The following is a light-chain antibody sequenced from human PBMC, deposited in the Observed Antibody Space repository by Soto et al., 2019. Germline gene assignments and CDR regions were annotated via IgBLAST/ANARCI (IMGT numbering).Light chain of an antibody. CDR3: QQYNSYSRT. J-gene: IGKJ1*01. Sequence: DIQMTQSPSTLSASVGDRVTITCRASQSISSWLAWYQQKPGKAPKPLIYKASSLESGVPSRFSGSGSGTEFTLTISSLQPDDFATYYCQQYNSYSRTVGQGTKVDIK. CDR1: QSISSW. V-gene: IGKV1-5*03. CDR2: KAS.